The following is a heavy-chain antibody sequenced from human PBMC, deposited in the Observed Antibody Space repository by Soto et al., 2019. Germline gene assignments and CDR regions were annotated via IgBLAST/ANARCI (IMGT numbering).Heavy chain of an antibody. V-gene: IGHV4-39*01. CDR3: ARQVIAAAGPGSFKH. CDR1: GGSISSISHY. J-gene: IGHJ1*01. CDR2: IHYTGNT. D-gene: IGHD6-13*01. Sequence: PSETLSLTCTVSGGSISSISHYWGWIRQPPGKGLEYIGNIHYTGNTFYNASLKSRVTITVDTSKNQVSLKLRSVTAADTAVYYCARQVIAAAGPGSFKHWGQGAPVTVSS.